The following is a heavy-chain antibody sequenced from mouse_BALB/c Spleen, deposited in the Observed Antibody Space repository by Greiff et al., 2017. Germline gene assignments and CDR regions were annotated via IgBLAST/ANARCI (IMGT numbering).Heavy chain of an antibody. CDR1: GYSITSDYA. Sequence: DVKLQESGPGLVKPSQSLSLTCTVTGYSITSDYAWNWIRQFPGNKLEWMGYISYSGSTSYNPSLKSRISITRDTSKNQFFLQLNSVTTEDTATYYCAYGSSYFDYWGQGTTLTVSS. CDR3: AYGSSYFDY. V-gene: IGHV3-2*02. J-gene: IGHJ2*01. D-gene: IGHD1-1*01. CDR2: ISYSGST.